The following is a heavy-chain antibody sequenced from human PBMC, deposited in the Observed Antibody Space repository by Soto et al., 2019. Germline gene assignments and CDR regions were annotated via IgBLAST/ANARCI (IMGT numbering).Heavy chain of an antibody. Sequence: EVQLLESGGGLVQPGGSLRLSCAASGFSFNTYAMNWVRQAPGKGLEWVSTMSHNGAETYYADSVKGGFTISRYNPKSALDLQMNSLGAEDTAAYYCATDPLDPWGGAYFDFWGQGTLVTVSS. CDR1: GFSFNTYA. D-gene: IGHD2-21*01. CDR3: ATDPLDPWGGAYFDF. CDR2: MSHNGAET. J-gene: IGHJ4*02. V-gene: IGHV3-23*01.